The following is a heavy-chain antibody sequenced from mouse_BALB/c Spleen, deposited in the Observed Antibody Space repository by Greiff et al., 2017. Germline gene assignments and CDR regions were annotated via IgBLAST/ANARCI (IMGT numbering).Heavy chain of an antibody. J-gene: IGHJ2*01. CDR2: IYPSDSYT. CDR1: GYTFTSYW. Sequence: VQLQQPGAELVRPGASVKLSCKASGYTFTSYWINWVKQRPGQGLEWIGNIYPSDSYTNYNQKFKDKATLTVDKSSSTAYMQLSSPTSEDSAVYYCTTSTMITTFYFDYWGQGTTLTVSS. D-gene: IGHD2-4*01. CDR3: TTSTMITTFYFDY. V-gene: IGHV1-69*02.